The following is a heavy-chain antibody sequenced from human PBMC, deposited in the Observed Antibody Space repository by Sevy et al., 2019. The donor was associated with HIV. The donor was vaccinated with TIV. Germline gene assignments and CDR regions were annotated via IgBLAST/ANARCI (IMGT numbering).Heavy chain of an antibody. CDR2: LNWDIGSV. J-gene: IGHJ4*02. CDR3: AKDIGATGIAVVAN. V-gene: IGHV3-9*01. CDR1: GFTFDDFA. D-gene: IGHD6-19*01. Sequence: SLRLSCAASGFTFDDFAMHWVRQVPGKGLEWFSGLNWDIGSVAYADSVKGRFTISRDNAKNALFLQMNSLRAEDTAVYYCAKDIGATGIAVVANWGQGIQVTVSS.